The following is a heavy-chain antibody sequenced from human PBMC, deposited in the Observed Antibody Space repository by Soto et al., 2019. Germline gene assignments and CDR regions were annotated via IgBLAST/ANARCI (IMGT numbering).Heavy chain of an antibody. CDR3: AREKKHQSLGGRFGMDV. J-gene: IGHJ6*01. CDR2: IGSSGGYI. D-gene: IGHD2-2*01. Sequence: GALRVSCAVSGFIFSDFSMNWVRQAPGKGLEWVASIGSSGGYIFYEDSVKGRFTISRDNAKKSLDLQINRLRAEDTAVYYCAREKKHQSLGGRFGMDVWGQGTTVTVSS. V-gene: IGHV3-21*01. CDR1: GFIFSDFS.